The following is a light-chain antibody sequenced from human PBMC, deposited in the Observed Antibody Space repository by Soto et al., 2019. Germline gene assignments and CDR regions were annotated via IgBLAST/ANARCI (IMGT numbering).Light chain of an antibody. CDR3: QKYDGTPFT. CDR2: AAS. V-gene: IGKV1-27*01. J-gene: IGKJ3*01. Sequence: DIQMAQSPSSLSASIGDRVTITCRASQGITSYLAWYQQKPGKVPKVLIYAASTLQSGVPSRFSGSGSGTDFTLTISSLQPEDVAIHYCQKYDGTPFTFGPGTTVDIK. CDR1: QGITSY.